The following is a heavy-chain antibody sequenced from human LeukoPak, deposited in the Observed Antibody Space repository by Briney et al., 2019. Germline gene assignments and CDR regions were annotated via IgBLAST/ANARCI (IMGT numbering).Heavy chain of an antibody. CDR1: GYTLTELS. D-gene: IGHD2-21*01. Sequence: ASVKVSCKVSGYTLTELSMHWVRQAPGKGLEWMGGFDPEDGETIYAQKFQGRVTITADESTSTAYMELSSLRSEDTAVYYCARERRGYSGYDSPYCGGDCYSWWFDPWGQGTLVTVSS. V-gene: IGHV1-24*01. J-gene: IGHJ5*02. CDR2: FDPEDGET. CDR3: ARERRGYSGYDSPYCGGDCYSWWFDP.